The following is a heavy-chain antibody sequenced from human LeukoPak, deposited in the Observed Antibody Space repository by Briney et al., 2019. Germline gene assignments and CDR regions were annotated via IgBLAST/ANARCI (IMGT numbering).Heavy chain of an antibody. CDR3: AELGITMIGGV. J-gene: IGHJ6*04. CDR2: ISSSGSTI. Sequence: GASVKVSCKASGGTFSSYEMNWVRQAPGKGLEWVSYISSSGSTIYYADSVKGRFTISRDNAKNSLYLQMNSLRAEDTAVYYCAELGITMIGGVWGKGTTVTISS. CDR1: GGTFSSYE. D-gene: IGHD3-10*02. V-gene: IGHV3-48*03.